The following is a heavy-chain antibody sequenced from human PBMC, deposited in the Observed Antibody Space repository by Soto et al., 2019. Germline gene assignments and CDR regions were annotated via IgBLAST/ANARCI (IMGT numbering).Heavy chain of an antibody. CDR1: GGSISSSSYY. J-gene: IGHJ4*02. V-gene: IGHV4-39*01. CDR3: ARQTSGSYFVSYYFDY. Sequence: PSETLSLTCTVSGGSISSSSYYWGWIRQPPGKGLEWIGSIYYSGSTYYNPSLKSRVTISVDTSKNQFSLKLSSVTAADTAVYYCARQTSGSYFVSYYFDYWGQGTLVTVSS. D-gene: IGHD1-26*01. CDR2: IYYSGST.